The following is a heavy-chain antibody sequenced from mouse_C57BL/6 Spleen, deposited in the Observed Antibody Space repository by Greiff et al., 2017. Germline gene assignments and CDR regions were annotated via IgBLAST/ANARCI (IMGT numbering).Heavy chain of an antibody. J-gene: IGHJ4*01. CDR3: ARSLYDYYAMDY. V-gene: IGHV1-64*01. Sequence: QVQLQQPGAELVKPGASVKLSCKASGYTFTSYWMHWVKQRPGQGLEWIGMIHPNSGSTNYNEKFKSKATLTVDKSSSTAYMQLSSLTSEDSAVYYCARSLYDYYAMDYWGQVTSVTVSS. D-gene: IGHD2-3*01. CDR2: IHPNSGST. CDR1: GYTFTSYW.